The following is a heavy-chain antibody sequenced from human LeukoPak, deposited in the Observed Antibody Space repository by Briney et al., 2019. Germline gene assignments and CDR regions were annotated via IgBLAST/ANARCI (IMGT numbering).Heavy chain of an antibody. CDR2: ISSSGSLI. D-gene: IGHD5/OR15-5a*01. CDR3: AKIGVSGQWYFDL. Sequence: GGSLSLSCTASESTFSSFPMSWVRHAPGRGLEWISSISSSGSLIYYADSLKGRFTVSRDNAKNSLYVQMNSLRAEDTALYYCAKIGVSGQWYFDLWGRGTLVTVSS. J-gene: IGHJ2*01. CDR1: ESTFSSFP. V-gene: IGHV3-21*01.